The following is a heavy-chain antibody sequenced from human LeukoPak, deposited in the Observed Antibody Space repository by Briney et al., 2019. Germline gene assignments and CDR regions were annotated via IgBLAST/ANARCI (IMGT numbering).Heavy chain of an antibody. CDR2: IDYSGST. CDR1: GGSISTYY. CDR3: ARKDAYNREDAFDI. J-gene: IGHJ3*02. Sequence: PSETLSLTCTVSGGSISTYYWTWIRQPPGKGLQWIGYIDYSGSTNYNPSLKSRVNISVDTSKNQFSLKLSSVTAADTAVYYCARKDAYNREDAFDIWGQGTRVTVSS. D-gene: IGHD5-24*01. V-gene: IGHV4-59*01.